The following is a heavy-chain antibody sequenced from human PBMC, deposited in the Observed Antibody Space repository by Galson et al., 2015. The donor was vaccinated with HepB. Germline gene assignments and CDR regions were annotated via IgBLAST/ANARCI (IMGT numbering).Heavy chain of an antibody. Sequence: SLRLSCAASEFILSMYWMNWVRQAPGKGLEWVANIKEDGSEKNYVDSVKGRFTISRDNARNSIFLQMNSLRVEDTAVYYCATTLFGSGAYWTFDLWGQGTLVTVSS. CDR1: EFILSMYW. J-gene: IGHJ3*01. D-gene: IGHD2-15*01. CDR3: ATTLFGSGAYWTFDL. CDR2: IKEDGSEK. V-gene: IGHV3-7*02.